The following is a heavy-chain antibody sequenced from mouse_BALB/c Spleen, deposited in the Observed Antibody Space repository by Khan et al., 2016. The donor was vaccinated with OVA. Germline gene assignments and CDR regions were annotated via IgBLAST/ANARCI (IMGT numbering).Heavy chain of an antibody. CDR1: GYTFTNNG. CDR2: INTYTGEP. J-gene: IGHJ4*01. CDR3: ARVGYAGTMDY. D-gene: IGHD2-14*01. Sequence: QIQLVQSGPELKKPGETVKISCKASGYTFTNNGMNWVKQNPGKGLKWMGWINTYTGEPTYVDDFKGRFAFSLETSATTAYLQINNLKNEDTATYFCARVGYAGTMDYWGLGTSVTVSS. V-gene: IGHV9-3-1*01.